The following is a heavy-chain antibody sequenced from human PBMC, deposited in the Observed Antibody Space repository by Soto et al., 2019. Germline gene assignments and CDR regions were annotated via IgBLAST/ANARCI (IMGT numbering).Heavy chain of an antibody. D-gene: IGHD2-2*01. CDR2: IYTSGST. V-gene: IGHV4-4*07. CDR1: GGSIISYY. Sequence: SATLSLTCTVSGGSIISYYWSWIRQPAGKGLEWIGRIYTSGSTNYNPSLKSRVTMSVDTSKNQFSLKLSSVTAADTAVYYCARGGRVPAAIVYYYYYGMDVWGQGTTVTVSS. J-gene: IGHJ6*02. CDR3: ARGGRVPAAIVYYYYYGMDV.